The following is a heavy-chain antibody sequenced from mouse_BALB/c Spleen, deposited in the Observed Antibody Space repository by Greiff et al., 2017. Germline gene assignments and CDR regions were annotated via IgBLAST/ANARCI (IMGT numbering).Heavy chain of an antibody. V-gene: IGHV5-9*03. CDR2: ISSGGGNT. D-gene: IGHD2-1*01. Sequence: EVQLVESGGGLVKPGGSLKLSCAASGFTFSSYTMSWVRQTPEKRLEWVATISSGGGNTYYPDSVKGRFTISRDNAKNNLYLQMSSLRSEDTALYYCARYGNKYYFDYWGQGTTLTVSS. CDR1: GFTFSSYT. J-gene: IGHJ2*01. CDR3: ARYGNKYYFDY.